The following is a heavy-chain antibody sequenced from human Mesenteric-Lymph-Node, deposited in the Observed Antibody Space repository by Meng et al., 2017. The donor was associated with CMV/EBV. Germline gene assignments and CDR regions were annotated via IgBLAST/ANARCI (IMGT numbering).Heavy chain of an antibody. D-gene: IGHD3-22*01. J-gene: IGHJ1*01. Sequence: GESLKISCAASGFSFSSYKMNWVRQAPGKGLEWISYIGSSSSTTYYADSVKGRFTISRDNAKNSLYLQMISLRVEDTAVYYCVRDSRWDYSDSSGYSSWGQGTLVTVSS. CDR3: VRDSRWDYSDSSGYSS. V-gene: IGHV3-48*04. CDR2: IGSSSSTT. CDR1: GFSFSSYK.